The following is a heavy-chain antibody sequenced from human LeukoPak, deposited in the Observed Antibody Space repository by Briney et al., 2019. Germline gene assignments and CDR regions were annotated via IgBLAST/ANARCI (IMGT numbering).Heavy chain of an antibody. J-gene: IGHJ4*02. V-gene: IGHV4-34*01. CDR1: GRSFSGYY. CDR3: AADSSGYYYY. CDR2: INHSGST. Sequence: PSETLSLTCAVYGRSFSGYYWSWIRQPPGKGLEWIGEINHSGSTNYNPSLKSRVTISVDTSKNQFSLKLSSVTAADTAVYYCAADSSGYYYYWGQGTLVTVSS. D-gene: IGHD3-22*01.